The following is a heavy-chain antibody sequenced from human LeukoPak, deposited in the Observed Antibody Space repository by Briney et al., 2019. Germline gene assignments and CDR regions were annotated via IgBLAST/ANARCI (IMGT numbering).Heavy chain of an antibody. J-gene: IGHJ3*02. Sequence: GASVKVSCKASGYTFTSYYMHWVRQAPGQGLEWMGIINPSGGSTSYAQKFQGRVTMTTDTSTSTAYMELRSLRSDDTAVYYCARDLLERRGERAFDIWGQGTMVTVSS. CDR1: GYTFTSYY. CDR2: INPSGGST. CDR3: ARDLLERRGERAFDI. V-gene: IGHV1-46*01. D-gene: IGHD1-1*01.